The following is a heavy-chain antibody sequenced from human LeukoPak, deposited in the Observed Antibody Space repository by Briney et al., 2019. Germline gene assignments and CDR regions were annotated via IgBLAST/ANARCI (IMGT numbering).Heavy chain of an antibody. CDR3: ARGYYRSVYPLLDC. Sequence: ASVKVSSKTSGYTFTSYGITWVRQAPGHGLEWMGIINPSGGSTGYAQRFQGRVTMTGDTSTSTVYMDLSGLRSEDTAVYYCARGYYRSVYPLLDCWGQGTLVTVSS. CDR2: INPSGGST. V-gene: IGHV1-46*01. D-gene: IGHD3-3*01. J-gene: IGHJ4*02. CDR1: GYTFTSYG.